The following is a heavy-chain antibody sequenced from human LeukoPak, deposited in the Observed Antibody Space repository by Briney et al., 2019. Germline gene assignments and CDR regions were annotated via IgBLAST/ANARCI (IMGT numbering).Heavy chain of an antibody. D-gene: IGHD6-6*01. V-gene: IGHV3-33*06. CDR3: AKGSEYSSSVFDY. J-gene: IGHJ4*02. CDR2: IWYDGSNK. CDR1: GFTFSSYG. Sequence: GRSLRLSCAASGFTFSSYGMHWVRQAPGKGLEWVAVIWYDGSNKYYADSVKCRFTISRDNSKNTLYLQMNSLRAEDTAVYYCAKGSEYSSSVFDYWGQGTLVTVSS.